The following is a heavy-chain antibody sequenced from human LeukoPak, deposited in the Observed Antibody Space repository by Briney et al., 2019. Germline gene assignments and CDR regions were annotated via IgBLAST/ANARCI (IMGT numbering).Heavy chain of an antibody. CDR3: ARGRLLKGAYYYDSSGYRHDAFDI. J-gene: IGHJ3*02. D-gene: IGHD3-22*01. CDR2: INHSGST. Sequence: SETLSLTCTVSGGSISSYYWSWIRQPPGKGLEWIGEINHSGSTNYNPSLKSRVTISVDTSKNQFSLKLSSVTAADTAVYYCARGRLLKGAYYYDSSGYRHDAFDIWGQGTMVTVSS. V-gene: IGHV4-34*01. CDR1: GGSISSYY.